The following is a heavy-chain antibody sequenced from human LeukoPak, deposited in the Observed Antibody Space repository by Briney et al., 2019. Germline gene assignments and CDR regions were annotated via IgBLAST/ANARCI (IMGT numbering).Heavy chain of an antibody. CDR3: ARDLYSVDY. D-gene: IGHD5-12*01. Sequence: PGGSLRLSCAASGFTFSTYAVNWVRQAPGKGLEWVSTISGSGDSTYYADSVKGRFTISRDNSKNTLYLQMNSLRAEDTAVYYCARDLYSVDYWGQGTLVTVSS. CDR2: ISGSGDST. V-gene: IGHV3-23*01. J-gene: IGHJ4*02. CDR1: GFTFSTYA.